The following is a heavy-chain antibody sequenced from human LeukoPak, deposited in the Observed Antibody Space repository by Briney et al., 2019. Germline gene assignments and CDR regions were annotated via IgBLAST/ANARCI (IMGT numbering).Heavy chain of an antibody. D-gene: IGHD5-18*01. CDR1: GGSISSYY. J-gene: IGHJ5*02. V-gene: IGHV4-59*12. CDR3: ARGVRYSYGSQNWFDP. CDR2: IYYSGST. Sequence: SETLSLTCTVSGGSISSYYWSWIRQPPGKGLEWIGYIYYSGSTNYNPSLKSRVTISVDTSKNQFSLKLSSVTAADTAVYYCARGVRYSYGSQNWFDPWGQGTLVTVSS.